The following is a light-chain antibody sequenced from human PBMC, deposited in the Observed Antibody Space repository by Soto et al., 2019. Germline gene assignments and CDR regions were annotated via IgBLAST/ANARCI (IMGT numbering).Light chain of an antibody. V-gene: IGKV1-27*01. CDR3: QKNNHALT. CDR1: QGISNY. J-gene: IGKJ4*01. CDR2: AAS. Sequence: DIQMTQSPSSLSASVGDRVTITCRASQGISNYLAWYQQKPGKVPKLLIYAASTLQSGVPSRFSGSGSGTDFTLTISSLQPDDVAYYYYQKNNHALTFGGGTKVEIK.